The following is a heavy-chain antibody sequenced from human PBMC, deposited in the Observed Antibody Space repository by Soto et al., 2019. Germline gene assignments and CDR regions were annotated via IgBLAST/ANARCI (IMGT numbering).Heavy chain of an antibody. CDR1: GFAFYGFA. Sequence: GGSLRLSCSASGFAFYGFAMHWVRQAPGKGLEYVAAISSNGGSIYYVDSVKGRFTISRDNSKSTLYLQMSSLRPEDTAVYYCVKGYGSGTYYVEYFDYWGQGTLLTVSS. J-gene: IGHJ4*02. CDR2: ISSNGGSI. CDR3: VKGYGSGTYYVEYFDY. V-gene: IGHV3-64D*06. D-gene: IGHD3-10*01.